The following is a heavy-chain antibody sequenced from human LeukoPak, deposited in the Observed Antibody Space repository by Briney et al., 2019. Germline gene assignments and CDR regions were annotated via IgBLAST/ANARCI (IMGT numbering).Heavy chain of an antibody. D-gene: IGHD5-12*01. V-gene: IGHV5-51*01. J-gene: IGHJ4*02. CDR2: AYPSNSET. CDR1: GYRFTDYW. CDR3: ARHRYSGSDTQGFDY. Sequence: GESLKLSCKGSGYRFTDYWIAWVRQMPGKGLEWMGIAYPSNSETRYSLSFEGQVTISADKSISTGYLQWSSLKASDTAMYFCARHRYSGSDTQGFDYWGQGTLVTVSS.